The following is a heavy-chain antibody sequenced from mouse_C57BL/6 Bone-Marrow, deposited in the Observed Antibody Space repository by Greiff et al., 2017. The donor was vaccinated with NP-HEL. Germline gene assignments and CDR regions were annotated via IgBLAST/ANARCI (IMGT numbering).Heavy chain of an antibody. CDR3: ARYYYGSRGLYFDV. J-gene: IGHJ1*03. V-gene: IGHV1-72*01. CDR1: GYTFTSYW. D-gene: IGHD1-1*01. Sequence: QVQLKQPGADLVKPGASVKLSCKASGYTFTSYWMHWVKQRPGRGLEWIGRIDPNRGGTKFNEKFKTKATLTVDKPSSTTYMQLSSLTSDDSAVYYGARYYYGSRGLYFDVWGTGTTVTVSS. CDR2: IDPNRGGT.